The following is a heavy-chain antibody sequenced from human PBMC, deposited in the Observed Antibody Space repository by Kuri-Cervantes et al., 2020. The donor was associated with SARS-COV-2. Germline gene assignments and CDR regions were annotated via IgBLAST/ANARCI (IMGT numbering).Heavy chain of an antibody. J-gene: IGHJ6*02. CDR1: GFTFSSYS. CDR3: ARDLGILTGYYSHYYYYYGMDV. CDR2: ISSSSCI. V-gene: IGHV3-21*01. D-gene: IGHD3-9*01. Sequence: ETLSLTCAASGFTFSSYSMNWVRQAPGKGLEWVSSISSSSCIYYADSVKGRFTISRDNAKNSLYLQMNSLRAEDTAVYYCARDLGILTGYYSHYYYYYGMDVWGQGTTVTVSS.